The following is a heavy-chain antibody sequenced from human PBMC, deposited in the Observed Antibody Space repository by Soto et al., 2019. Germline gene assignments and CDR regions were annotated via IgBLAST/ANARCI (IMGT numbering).Heavy chain of an antibody. Sequence: SETLTLTCTVSGGSIGSYYWSWIRQRPGKGLEWIGYIYYSGSTNYNPSLKSRVTISVDTSKNQFSLKLSSVTAADTAVYYCAIFNDYRWGSDRYRKGAFDIWGQGTMVTV. D-gene: IGHD3-16*02. CDR3: AIFNDYRWGSDRYRKGAFDI. J-gene: IGHJ3*02. V-gene: IGHV4-59*01. CDR2: IYYSGST. CDR1: GGSIGSYY.